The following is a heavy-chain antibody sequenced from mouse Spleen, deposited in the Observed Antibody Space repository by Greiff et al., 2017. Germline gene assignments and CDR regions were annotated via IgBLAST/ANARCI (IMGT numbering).Heavy chain of an antibody. Sequence: EVMLVESGGGLVKPGGSLKLSCAASGFTFSSYTMSWVRQTPAKRLEWVATISSGGGNTYYPDSVKGRFTISRDNARNTLYLQMSSLRSEDTAMYYCARQSNWDFYYAMDYWGQGTSVTVSS. D-gene: IGHD4-1*01. CDR1: GFTFSSYT. CDR2: ISSGGGNT. CDR3: ARQSNWDFYYAMDY. V-gene: IGHV5-9*01. J-gene: IGHJ4*01.